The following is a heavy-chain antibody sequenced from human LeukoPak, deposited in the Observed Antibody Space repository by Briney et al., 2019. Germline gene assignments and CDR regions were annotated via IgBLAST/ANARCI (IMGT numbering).Heavy chain of an antibody. CDR2: ISYDGSNK. Sequence: GGSLRLSCAASGFTFSSYAMHWVRQAPGKGLEWVAVISYDGSNKYYAGSVKGRFTISRDNSKNTLYLQMNSLRAEDTAVYYYARDPGGESSGPFFDFWGQGTLVTVSS. V-gene: IGHV3-30-3*01. D-gene: IGHD3-22*01. CDR3: ARDPGGESSGPFFDF. CDR1: GFTFSSYA. J-gene: IGHJ4*02.